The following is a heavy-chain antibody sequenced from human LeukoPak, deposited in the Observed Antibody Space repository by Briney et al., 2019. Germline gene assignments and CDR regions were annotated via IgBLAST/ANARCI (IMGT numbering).Heavy chain of an antibody. CDR2: IKEDGSEK. Sequence: RGAPRLFSATCGFTFNAYWMSLVGQAPGKRLEWVANIKEDGSEKYYGDSVKGRFTISRDNAKNSLYLQMNSLRAEDTAVYYCARDSSGYQWGQGTLVTVSS. D-gene: IGHD3-22*01. V-gene: IGHV3-7*01. CDR1: GFTFNAYW. J-gene: IGHJ4*02. CDR3: ARDSSGYQ.